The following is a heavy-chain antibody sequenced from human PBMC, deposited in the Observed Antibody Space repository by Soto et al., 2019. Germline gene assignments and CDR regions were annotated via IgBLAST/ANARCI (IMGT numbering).Heavy chain of an antibody. CDR3: GRWGSKSRSWYVGYYYYYGMEV. Sequence: SETLSLTCAVYGGSFSGYYWSWIRQPPGKGLEWIGEINHSGSTNYNPSLKSRVTISVDTSKNQFSLNLSSVTAADTAVYYCGRWGSKSRSWYVGYYYYYGMEVWGQGTTVTVSS. CDR1: GGSFSGYY. V-gene: IGHV4-34*01. D-gene: IGHD6-13*01. J-gene: IGHJ6*02. CDR2: INHSGST.